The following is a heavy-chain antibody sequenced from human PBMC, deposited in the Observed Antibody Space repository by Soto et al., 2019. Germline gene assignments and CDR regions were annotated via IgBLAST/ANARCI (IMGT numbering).Heavy chain of an antibody. J-gene: IGHJ4*02. CDR3: ATDSSFYGYGDRNYFDY. Sequence: ASVKVSCKVSGYTLTELSMHWVRQAPGKGLEWMGGFDPEDGETIYAQKFQGRVTMTEDTSTDTAYMELSSLRSEDTAVYYCATDSSFYGYGDRNYFDYWGQGTLVTVSS. V-gene: IGHV1-24*01. CDR2: FDPEDGET. CDR1: GYTLTELS. D-gene: IGHD5-12*01.